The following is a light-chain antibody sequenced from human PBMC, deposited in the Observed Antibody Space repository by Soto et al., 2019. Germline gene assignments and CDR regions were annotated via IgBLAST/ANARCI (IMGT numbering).Light chain of an antibody. CDR3: QQYGSSPPT. CDR1: QSVSSSY. Sequence: EIVLTQSPGTLSLSPGERATLSCRASQSVSSSYLAWYQQKPGQAPRLLIYGASSRATGIPDRFSGSGSGTDFTLTISRLEPEDFEVYYCQQYGSSPPTFGQGTKV. CDR2: GAS. J-gene: IGKJ1*01. V-gene: IGKV3-20*01.